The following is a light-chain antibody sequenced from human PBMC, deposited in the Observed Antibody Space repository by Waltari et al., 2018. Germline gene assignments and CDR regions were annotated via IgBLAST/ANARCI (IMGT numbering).Light chain of an antibody. J-gene: IGLJ1*01. CDR2: ENK. CDR3: VAWDDSFNGLI. CDR1: YSNIGNDINR. Sequence: QSALTQPPSVSGTPGQKVTISCSGSYSNIGNDINRVVWHQHVPGEAPKVLIYENKHRPSGVPDRFSGSRSGATASLAISGLRSEDEADYYCVAWDDSFNGLIFGTGTKVTVL. V-gene: IGLV1-47*01.